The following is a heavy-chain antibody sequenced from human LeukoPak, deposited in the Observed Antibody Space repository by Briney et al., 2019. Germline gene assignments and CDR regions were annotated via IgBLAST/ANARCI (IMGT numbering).Heavy chain of an antibody. CDR2: ISYDGSNK. D-gene: IGHD1-26*01. V-gene: IGHV3-30*04. CDR1: GFTFSSYA. CDR3: ARYGGQWELPSDY. Sequence: GGSLRLSCAASGFTFSSYAMHWVRQAPGKGLEWVAVISYDGSNKYYADSVKGRFTISRDNSKNTLYLQMNSLRAEDTAVYYCARYGGQWELPSDYLGQGTLVNV. J-gene: IGHJ4*02.